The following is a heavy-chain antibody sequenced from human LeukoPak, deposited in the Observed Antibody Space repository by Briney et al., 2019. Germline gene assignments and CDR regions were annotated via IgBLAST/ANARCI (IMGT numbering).Heavy chain of an antibody. CDR2: IKSKTDGGTT. J-gene: IGHJ4*02. CDR3: SFSSIVVVNPVDY. Sequence: PGGSLRLSCAASGFTFSNAWMSWVRQAPGKGLEWVGRIKSKTDGGTTDYAAPVKGRFTISRDDSKNTLYLQMNSLKTEDTAVYYCSFSSIVVVNPVDYWGQGTLVTVSS. CDR1: GFTFSNAW. V-gene: IGHV3-15*01. D-gene: IGHD3-22*01.